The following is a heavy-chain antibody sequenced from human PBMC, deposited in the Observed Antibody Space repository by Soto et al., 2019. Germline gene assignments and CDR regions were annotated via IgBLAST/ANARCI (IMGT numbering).Heavy chain of an antibody. J-gene: IGHJ6*03. CDR1: GFTFSSYW. V-gene: IGHV3-7*01. CDR3: ARVGGGRFYYYMDV. Sequence: EVQLVESGGDLVQPGGSLRLSCAASGFTFSSYWMSWVRQAPGKGLEWVANIKQDGSEKYYVDSVKGRFTISRDNAKNSLYLQMNSLRAEDTAVYYCARVGGGRFYYYMDVWGKGTTVTVSS. D-gene: IGHD2-15*01. CDR2: IKQDGSEK.